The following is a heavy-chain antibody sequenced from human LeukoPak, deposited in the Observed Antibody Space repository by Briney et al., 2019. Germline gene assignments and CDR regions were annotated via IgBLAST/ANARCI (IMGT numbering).Heavy chain of an antibody. J-gene: IGHJ4*02. CDR3: ARVWATTVTTTPFDY. V-gene: IGHV1-8*01. CDR1: GYTFTSYD. D-gene: IGHD4-17*01. Sequence: GASVKVSCKASGYTFTSYDINWVRQAPGQGLEWMGWMNPNSGNTGYAQKFQGRVTMTRNTSMSTAYMELSSLRSEDTAVYYCARVWATTVTTTPFDYWGQGTLVTVSS. CDR2: MNPNSGNT.